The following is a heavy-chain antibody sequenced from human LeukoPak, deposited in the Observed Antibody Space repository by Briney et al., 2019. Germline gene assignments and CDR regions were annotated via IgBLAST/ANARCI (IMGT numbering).Heavy chain of an antibody. CDR2: IYYSGST. CDR3: ARWLQFQPGYYFDY. D-gene: IGHD5-24*01. CDR1: GGSISSSSYY. J-gene: IGHJ4*02. Sequence: SSETLSLTCTVSGGSISSSSYYWGWIRQPPGKGLEWIGSIYYSGSTYYNPSLKSRVTISVDTSKNQFSLKLSSVTAADTAVYYCARWLQFQPGYYFDYWGQGTLVTVSS. V-gene: IGHV4-39*01.